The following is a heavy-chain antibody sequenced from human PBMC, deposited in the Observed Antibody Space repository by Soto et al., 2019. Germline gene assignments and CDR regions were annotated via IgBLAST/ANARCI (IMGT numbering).Heavy chain of an antibody. D-gene: IGHD5-18*01. Sequence: QVQLVESGGGVVQPGRSLRLSCAASGFTFSSYIIHWVRQAPGKGLEWVAVISYDGSSKYYADSVKRRFTISSDNSKNTLYLQMNSMRAEDTAVYYCARDPSPYSYGDYWGQGTLVTVSS. J-gene: IGHJ4*02. CDR1: GFTFSSYI. CDR3: ARDPSPYSYGDY. V-gene: IGHV3-30-3*01. CDR2: ISYDGSSK.